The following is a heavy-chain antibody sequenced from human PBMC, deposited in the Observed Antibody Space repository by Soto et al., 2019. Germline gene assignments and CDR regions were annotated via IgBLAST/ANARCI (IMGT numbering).Heavy chain of an antibody. CDR1: GFTFSSYW. CDR3: ARGASTYYYDSSGYYLV. V-gene: IGHV3-74*01. D-gene: IGHD3-22*01. CDR2: INSDGSST. J-gene: IGHJ4*02. Sequence: PGGSLRLSCAASGFTFSSYWMHWVRQAPGKGLVWVSRINSDGSSTSYADSVKGRFTISRDNAKNTLYLQMNSLRAEDTAVYYCARGASTYYYDSSGYYLVWGQGTLVTVSS.